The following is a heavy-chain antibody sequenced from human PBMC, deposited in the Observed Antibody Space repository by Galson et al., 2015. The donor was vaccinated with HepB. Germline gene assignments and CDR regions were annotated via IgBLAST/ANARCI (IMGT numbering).Heavy chain of an antibody. V-gene: IGHV3-30*02. J-gene: IGHJ3*02. CDR2: IRYDGSNK. CDR3: ASPTPGGFGESIDAFDI. D-gene: IGHD3-10*01. Sequence: SLRLSCAASGFTFSSYGMHWVRQAPGKGLEWVAFIRYDGSNKYYADSVKGRFTISRDNSKNTLYLQMNSLRAEDTAVYYCASPTPGGFGESIDAFDIWGQGTMVTVSS. CDR1: GFTFSSYG.